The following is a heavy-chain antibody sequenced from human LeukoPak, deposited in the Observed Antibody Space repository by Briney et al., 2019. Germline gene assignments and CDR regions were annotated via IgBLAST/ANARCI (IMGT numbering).Heavy chain of an antibody. CDR2: INPSGGST. D-gene: IGHD7-27*01. V-gene: IGHV1-46*01. CDR1: GYTFTSYY. J-gene: IGHJ4*01. Sequence: GASVKVSCKASGYTFTSYYMHWVRQAPGQGLEWMGIINPSGGSTSYAQKFQGRVTMTRDMSTSTVYMELSSLRSEDTAVYYCARDLTTERGTVPDDYWGQGTLVTVSS. CDR3: ARDLTTERGTVPDDY.